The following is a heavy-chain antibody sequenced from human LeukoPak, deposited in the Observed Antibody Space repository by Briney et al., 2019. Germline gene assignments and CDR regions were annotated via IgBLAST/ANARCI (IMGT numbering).Heavy chain of an antibody. CDR2: ISGSGGST. J-gene: IGHJ4*02. Sequence: GGSLRLSCAASGFTFSSYAMSWVRQAPGKGLEWVSAISGSGGSTYYADSVKGRFTISRDNSKNTLYLQMTSLRAEDTAVYYCARDLVQLWSKDFWGQGTLVTVSS. CDR1: GFTFSSYA. CDR3: ARDLVQLWSKDF. D-gene: IGHD5-18*01. V-gene: IGHV3-23*01.